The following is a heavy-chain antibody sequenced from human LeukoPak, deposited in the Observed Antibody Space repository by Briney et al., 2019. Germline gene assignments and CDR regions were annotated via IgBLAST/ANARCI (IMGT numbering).Heavy chain of an antibody. Sequence: PGGSLRLSCPAFGFTFNSYAMSWVRQAPGKGLEWVAVISYDGSNKYYADSVKGRFTISRDNSKNTLYLQMNSLRAEDTAVYYCARSYSSSWHNFDYWGQGTLVTVSS. CDR2: ISYDGSNK. V-gene: IGHV3-30*04. J-gene: IGHJ4*02. CDR1: GFTFNSYA. CDR3: ARSYSSSWHNFDY. D-gene: IGHD6-13*01.